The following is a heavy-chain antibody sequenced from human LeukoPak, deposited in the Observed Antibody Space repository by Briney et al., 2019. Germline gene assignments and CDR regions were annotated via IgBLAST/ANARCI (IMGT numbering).Heavy chain of an antibody. V-gene: IGHV4-59*12. CDR1: GGSISSYY. CDR2: IYYSGST. J-gene: IGHJ5*02. D-gene: IGHD2/OR15-2a*01. Sequence: PSETLSLTCTVSGGSISSYYWSWIRQPPGKGLEWIGYIYYSGSTNYNPSLKSRVTISVGTSKNQFSLKLSSVTAADTAVYYCARDDEEYRWFDPWGQGTLVTVSS. CDR3: ARDDEEYRWFDP.